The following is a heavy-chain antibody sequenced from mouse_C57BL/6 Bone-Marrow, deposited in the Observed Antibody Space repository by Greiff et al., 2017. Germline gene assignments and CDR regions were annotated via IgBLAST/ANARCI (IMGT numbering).Heavy chain of an antibody. D-gene: IGHD1-1*01. CDR2: INPSSGYT. CDR3: AGRDYYGSSQFAY. CDR1: GYTFTSYT. V-gene: IGHV1-4*01. Sequence: QVQLQQSGAELARPGASVKMSCKASGYTFTSYTMHWVKQRPGQGLEWIGYINPSSGYTKYNQKFKDKATLTADKSSSTAYMHLSSLTSEDSAVYYCAGRDYYGSSQFAYWGQGTLVTVSA. J-gene: IGHJ3*01.